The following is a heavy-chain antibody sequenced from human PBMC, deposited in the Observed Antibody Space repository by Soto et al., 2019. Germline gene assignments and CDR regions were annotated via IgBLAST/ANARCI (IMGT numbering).Heavy chain of an antibody. D-gene: IGHD1-26*01. CDR1: GGSISSGGYS. CDR3: SRGGIGGSTYPFDY. Sequence: PSETLSLTCAVSGGSISSGGYSWSWIRQPPGKGLEWIGYIYHSVSTYYNPSLKSRVTISVYRSKNQFSLKLSSVTAADTAVYYCSRGGIGGSTYPFDYGGQGTLVTVSS. V-gene: IGHV4-30-2*01. J-gene: IGHJ4*02. CDR2: IYHSVST.